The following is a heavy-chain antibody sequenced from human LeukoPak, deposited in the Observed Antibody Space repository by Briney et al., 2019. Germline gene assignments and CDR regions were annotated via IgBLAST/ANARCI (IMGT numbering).Heavy chain of an antibody. D-gene: IGHD5-18*01. J-gene: IGHJ4*02. V-gene: IGHV4-30-2*01. CDR1: GGSISSGGYS. CDR2: IYHSGST. CDR3: ARGGYSYGFYDY. Sequence: SETLYLTCAVSGGSISSGGYSWSWIRQPPGKGLEWIGYIYHSGSTYYNPSLKSRVTISVDRSKNQFSLKLSSVTAADTAVYYCARGGYSYGFYDYWGQGTLVTVSS.